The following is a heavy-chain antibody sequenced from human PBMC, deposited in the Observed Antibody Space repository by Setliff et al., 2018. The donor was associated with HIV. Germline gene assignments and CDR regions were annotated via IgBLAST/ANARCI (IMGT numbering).Heavy chain of an antibody. CDR3: ARGSGYFSYFDY. D-gene: IGHD3-22*01. Sequence: SETLSLTCAVYGGSFSGYYWSWIRQPPGKGLEWIGEINHSGSTNYNPSLKSRVTISVDTSKNQFSLKLSSVTAADTAVYYCARGSGYFSYFDYRGQGTLVTVSS. CDR1: GGSFSGYY. J-gene: IGHJ4*02. V-gene: IGHV4-34*01. CDR2: INHSGST.